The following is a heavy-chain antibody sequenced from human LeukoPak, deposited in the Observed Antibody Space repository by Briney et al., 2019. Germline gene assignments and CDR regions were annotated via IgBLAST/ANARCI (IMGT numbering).Heavy chain of an antibody. D-gene: IGHD3-22*01. CDR2: INPNSGGT. V-gene: IGHV1-2*06. Sequence: GASVKVSCKASGGTFSSYAISWVRQAPGQGLEWMGRINPNSGGTNYAQKFQGRVTMTRDTSISTAYMELSRLRSDDTAVYYCARAKGYYDSSGYYYYYGMDVWGQGTTVTVSS. CDR3: ARAKGYYDSSGYYYYYGMDV. J-gene: IGHJ6*02. CDR1: GGTFSSYA.